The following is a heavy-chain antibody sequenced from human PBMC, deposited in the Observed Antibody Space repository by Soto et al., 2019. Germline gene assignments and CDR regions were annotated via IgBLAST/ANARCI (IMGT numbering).Heavy chain of an antibody. CDR1: GFIISSYG. J-gene: IGHJ4*02. V-gene: IGHV3-30*03. D-gene: IGHD6-13*01. Sequence: PGGSLRLSCAASGFIISSYGMHWVRQAPGKGLEWLAVISYDGSNKFYGDSVKGRFTISRDNSKNTLYLQLNSLRDEDTAVYYCASWGGIASPADDGSLAPFDYWGQGTLVPISS. CDR2: ISYDGSNK. CDR3: ASWGGIASPADDGSLAPFDY.